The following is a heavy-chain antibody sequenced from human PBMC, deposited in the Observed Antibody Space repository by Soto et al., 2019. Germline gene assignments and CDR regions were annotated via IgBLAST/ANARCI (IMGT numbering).Heavy chain of an antibody. Sequence: PGGSLRLSCAASGFTFSSYSMNWVRQAPGKGLEWVSSISSSSSYIYYADSVKGRFTISRDNAKNSLYLQMNSLRAEDTAVYYCAKVPVVVIAHFDYWGQGTLVTVSS. V-gene: IGHV3-21*01. CDR2: ISSSSSYI. D-gene: IGHD3-22*01. J-gene: IGHJ4*02. CDR3: AKVPVVVIAHFDY. CDR1: GFTFSSYS.